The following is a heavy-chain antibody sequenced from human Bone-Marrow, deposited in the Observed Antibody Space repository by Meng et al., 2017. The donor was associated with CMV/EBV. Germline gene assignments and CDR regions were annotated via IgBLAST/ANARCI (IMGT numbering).Heavy chain of an antibody. CDR1: GGTLSRYA. CDR3: ARGEGLLGDWFDP. D-gene: IGHD2-8*02. J-gene: IGHJ5*02. V-gene: IGHV1-69*12. Sequence: QDQLVQLGAGVKKPGSSVKASCKASGGTLSRYAISWVRQAPGQGLEWMGGIIPIFGTANYAQKFQGRVTITADESTSTAYMELSSLRSEDTAVYYCARGEGLLGDWFDPWGQGTLVTVSS. CDR2: IIPIFGTA.